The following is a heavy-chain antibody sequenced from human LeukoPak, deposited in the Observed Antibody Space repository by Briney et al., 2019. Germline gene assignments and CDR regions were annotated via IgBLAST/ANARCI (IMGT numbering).Heavy chain of an antibody. CDR1: GFSFTGYA. CDR3: ASGVVVTLLDY. V-gene: IGHV3-23*01. D-gene: IGHD2-21*02. CDR2: ISGSGDET. Sequence: GGSLRLSCAAAGFSFTGYALNWVRQVPGKGLEWVSSISGSGDETKYADSVKGRFTISRDNSKNTVFLQMNSLRAEDTAVYYCASGVVVTLLDYWGQGTLVTVSS. J-gene: IGHJ4*02.